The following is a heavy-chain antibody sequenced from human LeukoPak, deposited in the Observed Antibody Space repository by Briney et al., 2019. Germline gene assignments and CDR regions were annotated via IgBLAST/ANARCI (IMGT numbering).Heavy chain of an antibody. V-gene: IGHV4-39*07. CDR3: ARDRWRDYYGSGRNAFDI. CDR1: GGSISNRNYH. Sequence: SETLSLTCTVSGGSISNRNYHWGWIRQPPGKGLEWIGSIYYSGSTYYNPSLKSRVTISVDTSKNQFSLKLSSVTAADTAVYYCARDRWRDYYGSGRNAFDIWGQGTMVTVSS. D-gene: IGHD3-10*01. J-gene: IGHJ3*02. CDR2: IYYSGST.